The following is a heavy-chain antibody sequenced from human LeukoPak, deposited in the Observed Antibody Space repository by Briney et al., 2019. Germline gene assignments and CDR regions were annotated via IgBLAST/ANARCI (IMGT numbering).Heavy chain of an antibody. CDR3: AREGWSFDAFDI. V-gene: IGHV3-21*01. CDR2: ISSSSSYI. Sequence: GGSLRLSCAASGFTFSSYSMNWVRQAPGKGLEWVSSISSSSSYIYYADSVKGRFTISRDNAKNSLYLQMNSLRAEDTAVYYCAREGWSFDAFDIWGQGTMVTVSS. CDR1: GFTFSSYS. J-gene: IGHJ3*02.